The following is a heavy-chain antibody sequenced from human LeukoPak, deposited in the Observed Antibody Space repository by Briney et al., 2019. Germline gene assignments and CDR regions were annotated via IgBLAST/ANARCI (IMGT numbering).Heavy chain of an antibody. CDR3: AKIAVAGLPDY. CDR2: IYGDGSST. J-gene: IGHJ4*02. Sequence: GESLRISCKGSGYSFTSYWINWVRQAPGKGLVWVSRIYGDGSSTSYADSVKGRFTISGDNAKNTLYLQMNSLRAEDTAVYYCAKIAVAGLPDYWGQGTLVTVSS. D-gene: IGHD6-19*01. V-gene: IGHV3-74*01. CDR1: GYSFTSYW.